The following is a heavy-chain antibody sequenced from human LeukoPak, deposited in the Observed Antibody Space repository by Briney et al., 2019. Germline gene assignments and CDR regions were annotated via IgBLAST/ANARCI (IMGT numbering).Heavy chain of an antibody. CDR2: IWYDGSNK. V-gene: IGHV3-33*01. CDR3: ARDIVLMVYAIRDYYYYGMDV. D-gene: IGHD2-8*01. CDR1: GFTFSSYG. J-gene: IGHJ6*02. Sequence: GSLRLSCAASGFTFSSYGMHWVRQAPGKGLEWVAVIWYDGSNKYYADSGKGRFTISRDNSKSTLYLQMNSLRAEDTAVYYCARDIVLMVYAIRDYYYYGMDVWGQGTTVTVSS.